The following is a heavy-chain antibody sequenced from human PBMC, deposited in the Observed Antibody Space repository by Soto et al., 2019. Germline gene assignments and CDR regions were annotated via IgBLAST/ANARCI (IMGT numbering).Heavy chain of an antibody. Sequence: DVQLLESGGGLVQPGGSLRRSCAGSGFTFRSYAMTWVRQAPGEALEWVSTVSGDTGNTHYADSVKARFTISRDNSKNTLHLKMNSMRAEDTAVYYCAKGGDDCCGGNCYYYYYGMDVWGQGTSVTVSS. CDR1: GFTFRSYA. J-gene: IGHJ6*02. CDR3: AKGGDDCCGGNCYYYYYGMDV. D-gene: IGHD2-15*01. CDR2: VSGDTGNT. V-gene: IGHV3-23*01.